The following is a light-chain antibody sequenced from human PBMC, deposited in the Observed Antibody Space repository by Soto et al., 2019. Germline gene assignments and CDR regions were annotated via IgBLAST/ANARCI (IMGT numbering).Light chain of an antibody. CDR2: AAS. J-gene: IGKJ3*01. V-gene: IGKV1-27*01. CDR1: QGISDY. Sequence: DIQMTQSPSSLSAFLGDRVTITCRASQGISDYLVWYQQKPGKVPKVRIYAASTLQSGVPPRFSGTGSGTDFTLTVSSLQPEDVATYCGQNYYSAPFAFGPGTKVDIK. CDR3: QNYYSAPFA.